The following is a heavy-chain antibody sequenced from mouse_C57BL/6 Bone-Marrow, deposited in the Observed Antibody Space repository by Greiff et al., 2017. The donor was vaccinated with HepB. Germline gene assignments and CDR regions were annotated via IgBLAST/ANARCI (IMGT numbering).Heavy chain of an antibody. D-gene: IGHD1-1*01. CDR3: ARSGLFITEGY. CDR2: IYPGSGNT. Sequence: VQLKESGAELVRPGASVKLSCKASGYTFTDYYINWVKQRPGQGLEWIARIYPGSGNTYYNEKFKGKATLTAEKSSSTAYMQLSSLTSEDSAVYFCARSGLFITEGYWGQGTTLTVSS. J-gene: IGHJ2*01. CDR1: GYTFTDYY. V-gene: IGHV1-76*01.